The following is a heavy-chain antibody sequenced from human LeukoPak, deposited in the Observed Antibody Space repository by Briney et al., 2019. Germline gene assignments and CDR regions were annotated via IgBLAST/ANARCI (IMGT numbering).Heavy chain of an antibody. CDR3: ARAVTVVTRGGLVFDY. J-gene: IGHJ4*02. D-gene: IGHD2-21*02. CDR1: GFTFSSYS. V-gene: IGHV3-21*01. CDR2: ISSSSGYI. Sequence: GGSLRLSCAASGFTFSSYSMNWVRQAPGKGLEWVSSISSSSGYIYYADSVKGRFTISRDNAKKSLYLQMNSLRAEDTAVYYCARAVTVVTRGGLVFDYWGQGTLVTVSS.